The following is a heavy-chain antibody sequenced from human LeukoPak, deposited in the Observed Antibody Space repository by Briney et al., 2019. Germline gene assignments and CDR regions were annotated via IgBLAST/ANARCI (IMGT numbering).Heavy chain of an antibody. CDR2: IWYDGSNK. Sequence: PGGSLRLSCAASGFTFSSYGMHWVRQAPGKGLEWVAVIWYDGSNKYYADSVKGRFTISRDNSKNTLYLQMNSLRAEDTAVYYCAREALYYYYYGMDVWGQGTTVTVSS. CDR1: GFTFSSYG. J-gene: IGHJ6*02. CDR3: AREALYYYYYGMDV. V-gene: IGHV3-33*01.